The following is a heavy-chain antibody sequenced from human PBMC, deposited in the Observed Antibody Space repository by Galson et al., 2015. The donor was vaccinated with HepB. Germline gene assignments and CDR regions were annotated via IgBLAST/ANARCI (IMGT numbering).Heavy chain of an antibody. V-gene: IGHV1-18*01. CDR1: GYTFTNYG. J-gene: IGHJ6*02. CDR2: ISAYNGNT. D-gene: IGHD3-9*01. CDR3: ARVTVYYNVLTASVGYGMDA. Sequence: SVKVSCKASGYTFTNYGLSWVRQAPGQGLQWMGWISAYNGNTNYAQKFQGRVTMTTDTSTSTASMELRSLRSDDTAMYYCARVTVYYNVLTASVGYGMDAWGQGTTVTVSS.